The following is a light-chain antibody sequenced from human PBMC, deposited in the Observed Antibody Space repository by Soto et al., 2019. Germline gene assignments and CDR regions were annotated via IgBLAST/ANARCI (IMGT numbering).Light chain of an antibody. J-gene: IGLJ3*02. CDR2: DNN. V-gene: IGLV1-40*01. Sequence: QSVLTQPPSVSGAPGQRVTISCTGSSSNIGAGYGVHWYQQLPGTAPKLLIYDNNSRPSGVPDRVSGSKSGTSASLAITGLQAEDEADYYCQSYDSSLSGARVFGGGTKLTVL. CDR3: QSYDSSLSGARV. CDR1: SSNIGAGYG.